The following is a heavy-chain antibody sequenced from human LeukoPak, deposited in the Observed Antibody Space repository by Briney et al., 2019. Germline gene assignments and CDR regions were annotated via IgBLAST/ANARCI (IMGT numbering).Heavy chain of an antibody. CDR3: ARARYGSGSYYFYYYGMDV. V-gene: IGHV4-59*01. CDR1: GFSISSYY. Sequence: SETLSPTCTVSGFSISSYYWTWIRQPPGKGLEWIGYIYYSGSTNYNPSLMSRVTMSLDTPKNQFSLTLRSVTAADTAVYYCARARYGSGSYYFYYYGMDVWGQGTTVTVSS. D-gene: IGHD3-10*01. J-gene: IGHJ6*02. CDR2: IYYSGST.